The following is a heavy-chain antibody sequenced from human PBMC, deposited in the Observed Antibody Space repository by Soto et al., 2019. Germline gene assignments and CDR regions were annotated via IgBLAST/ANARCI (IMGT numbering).Heavy chain of an antibody. CDR3: ARGINYYIMTGYYGPSPYFDY. CDR1: GGYFSGYY. Sequence: PSETLSLTCAVYGGYFSGYYWSWIRQPPGKGLEWLGEINHSGSTNYNPSLKSRVTISVDTSKNQLSLKLSSVTAADTAVYYCARGINYYIMTGYYGPSPYFDYWGQGTLVTVSS. CDR2: INHSGST. D-gene: IGHD3-9*01. V-gene: IGHV4-34*01. J-gene: IGHJ4*02.